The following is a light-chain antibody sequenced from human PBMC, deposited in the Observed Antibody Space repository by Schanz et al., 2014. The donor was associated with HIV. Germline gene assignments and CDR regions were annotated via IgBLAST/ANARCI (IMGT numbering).Light chain of an antibody. CDR1: QSVSSY. Sequence: EIVLTQSPATLSLSPGERATLSCRASQSVSSYLAWYQQKPGQAPRLLIYDASNRATGIPARFSGSGSGTDFTRTISSLEPEDFAVYYCQKYSSPPFASGQGTKVEIK. CDR2: DAS. V-gene: IGKV3-11*01. J-gene: IGKJ2*01. CDR3: QKYSSPPFA.